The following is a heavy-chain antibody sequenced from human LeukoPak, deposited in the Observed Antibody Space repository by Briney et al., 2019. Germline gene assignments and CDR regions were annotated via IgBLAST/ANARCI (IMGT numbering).Heavy chain of an antibody. CDR2: INHRGDT. V-gene: IGHV4-34*01. CDR3: ARGPTISETGYFDF. CDR1: GGSFSTYY. J-gene: IGHJ4*03. Sequence: SETLSLTYAVYGGSFSTYYWSWIRQSPGKGLEWIAEINHRGDTNYNPSVKSRVTISVDTSKNQFSLKVRSLTAADTAVYYCARGPTISETGYFDFWGQGTLVTVSS. D-gene: IGHD1-1*01.